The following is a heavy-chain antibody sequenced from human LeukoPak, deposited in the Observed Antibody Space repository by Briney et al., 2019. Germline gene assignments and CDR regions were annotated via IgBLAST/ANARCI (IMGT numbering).Heavy chain of an antibody. CDR3: ARESAYGYYYYIDV. CDR1: GGSLSNYY. V-gene: IGHV4-4*07. D-gene: IGHD3-10*01. Sequence: SETLSLTRTVSGGSLSNYYWSWMRQPGGKGLECIGRIYSSGSTNYNPSLKSRVTISVDKSKNQVSLKLSCVTAADTAVYYCARESAYGYYYYIDVWGKGTTVTVSS. CDR2: IYSSGST. J-gene: IGHJ6*03.